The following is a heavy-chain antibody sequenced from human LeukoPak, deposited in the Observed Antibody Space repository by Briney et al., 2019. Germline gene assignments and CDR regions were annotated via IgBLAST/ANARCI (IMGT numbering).Heavy chain of an antibody. CDR1: GYIFTGYH. J-gene: IGHJ4*02. Sequence: ASVKVSCKASGYIFTGYHMHWVRQAPGQGLEWMGWINPNSGGTSYAQKFQGRVTMTRDTSISTAYMELSRLTSDDTGVYYCARDPNYHYDASGYTLGFWGQGTLVTVSS. CDR3: ARDPNYHYDASGYTLGF. D-gene: IGHD3-22*01. V-gene: IGHV1-2*02. CDR2: INPNSGGT.